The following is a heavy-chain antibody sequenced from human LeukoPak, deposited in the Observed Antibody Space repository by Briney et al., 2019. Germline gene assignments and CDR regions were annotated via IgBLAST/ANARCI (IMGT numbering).Heavy chain of an antibody. CDR3: ARVGLDYDILTGPHLDY. CDR1: GYTFTSYA. J-gene: IGHJ4*02. Sequence: ASVKVSCKASGYTFTSYAMNWVRQAPGQGLEWMGWINTNTGNPTYAQGFTGRFVFSLDTSVSTAYLQISSLKAEDTAVYYCARVGLDYDILTGPHLDYWGQGTLVTVSS. CDR2: INTNTGNP. V-gene: IGHV7-4-1*02. D-gene: IGHD3-9*01.